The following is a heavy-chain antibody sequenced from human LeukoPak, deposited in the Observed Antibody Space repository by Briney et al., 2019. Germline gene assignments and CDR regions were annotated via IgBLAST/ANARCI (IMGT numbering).Heavy chain of an antibody. J-gene: IGHJ3*02. CDR3: ARTVDTAMVTLRGGDAFDI. D-gene: IGHD5-18*01. Sequence: SGTLSLTCAVYGGSISSSNWLRRVRRPPGKGPEWIGAIYHSGSTNYNPSLKSRITTSVYKSKNQFSLKLSSVTAADTAVYYCARTVDTAMVTLRGGDAFDIWGQGTMVTVSS. CDR2: IYHSGST. V-gene: IGHV4-4*02. CDR1: GGSISSSNW.